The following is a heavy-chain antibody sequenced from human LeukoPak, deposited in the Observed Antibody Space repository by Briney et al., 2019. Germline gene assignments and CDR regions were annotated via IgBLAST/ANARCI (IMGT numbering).Heavy chain of an antibody. CDR1: GFSFSSYT. D-gene: IGHD1-7*01. V-gene: IGHV3-48*02. CDR3: ARGINYAFDI. Sequence: PGGSLRLSCAASGFSFSSYTMNWVRQAPGKGLEWVSHITKSGSTIYHADSVKGRFTISRDNAKNSLYLHMNSLRDEDTAVYYCARGINYAFDIWGQGTMVTVSS. CDR2: ITKSGSTI. J-gene: IGHJ3*02.